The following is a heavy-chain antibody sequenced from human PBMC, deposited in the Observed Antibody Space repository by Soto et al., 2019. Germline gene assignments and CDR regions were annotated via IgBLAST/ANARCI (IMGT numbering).Heavy chain of an antibody. CDR1: EFTISDYY. CDR3: ARAPSYYYDSSGYS. J-gene: IGHJ5*02. V-gene: IGHV3-11*06. D-gene: IGHD3-22*01. Sequence: LRDDCTAAEFTISDYYMSWISKDPGKGLEWVSYISSSSSYTNYADSVKGRFTISRDNAKNSLYLQMNSLRAEDTAVYYCARAPSYYYDSSGYSWGQGTLVTVSS. CDR2: ISSSSSYT.